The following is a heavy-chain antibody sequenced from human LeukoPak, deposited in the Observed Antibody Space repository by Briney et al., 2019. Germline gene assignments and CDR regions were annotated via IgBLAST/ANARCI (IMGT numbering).Heavy chain of an antibody. J-gene: IGHJ4*02. Sequence: GASVKISCKASGYTFTNYGITWVRQAPGQGLEWMGWRSAYNGNTKYAQTLQGRVTMTTDTSTSTAYMELRSLRSDDTAVYYCARVDYYYGSGSYPDYWGQGTLVTVSS. D-gene: IGHD3-10*01. CDR3: ARVDYYYGSGSYPDY. V-gene: IGHV1-18*01. CDR1: GYTFTNYG. CDR2: RSAYNGNT.